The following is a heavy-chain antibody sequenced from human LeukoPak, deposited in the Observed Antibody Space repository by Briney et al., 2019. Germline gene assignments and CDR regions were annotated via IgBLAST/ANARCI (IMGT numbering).Heavy chain of an antibody. D-gene: IGHD2-2*01. Sequence: PGGSLRLSCAASGFTFSSYAMHWVRQAPGKGLEWVAVISYDGSNKYYADSVKGRFTISRDNSKNTLYLQMNSLRAEDTAVYYCARDYCSSTSCPIDFYYYMDVWGKGTTVTVSS. CDR3: ARDYCSSTSCPIDFYYYMDV. J-gene: IGHJ6*03. CDR2: ISYDGSNK. V-gene: IGHV3-30-3*01. CDR1: GFTFSSYA.